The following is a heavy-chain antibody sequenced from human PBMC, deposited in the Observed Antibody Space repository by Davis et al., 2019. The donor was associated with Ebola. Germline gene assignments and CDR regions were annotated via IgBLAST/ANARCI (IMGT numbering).Heavy chain of an antibody. CDR2: INHSGST. Sequence: PSETLSLTCAVYGGSFSGYYWSWIRQPPGKGLEWIGEINHSGSTNYNPSLKSRVTISVDTSKNQFSLKLSSVTAADTAVYYCASTKTSGYDTYYYYYYMDVWGKGTTVTVSS. CDR3: ASTKTSGYDTYYYYYYMDV. D-gene: IGHD5-12*01. J-gene: IGHJ6*03. CDR1: GGSFSGYY. V-gene: IGHV4-34*01.